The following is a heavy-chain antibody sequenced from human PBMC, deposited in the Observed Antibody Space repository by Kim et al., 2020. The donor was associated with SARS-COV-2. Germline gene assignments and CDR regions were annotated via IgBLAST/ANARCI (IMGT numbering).Heavy chain of an antibody. CDR3: VKDAGLAIFGVVITSTATYGMGV. Sequence: GGSLRLSCSASGFTFSSYAMHWVRQAPGKGLEYVSAISSNGGSTYYADSVKGRFTISRDNSKNTLYLQMSSLRAEDTAVYYCVKDAGLAIFGVVITSTATYGMGVWGQGTTVTVSS. V-gene: IGHV3-64D*09. CDR2: ISSNGGST. CDR1: GFTFSSYA. D-gene: IGHD3-3*01. J-gene: IGHJ6*02.